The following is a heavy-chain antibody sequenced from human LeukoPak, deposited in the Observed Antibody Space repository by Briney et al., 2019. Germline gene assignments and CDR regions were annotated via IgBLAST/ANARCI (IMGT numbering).Heavy chain of an antibody. J-gene: IGHJ2*01. CDR2: IGVLGDT. D-gene: IGHD2-21*01. Sequence: QTGGSQRLSCGASGFTLSGYDLHWVRQTTGGGLEWVSAIGVLGDTYFADSAKGRFTISRENARNSVYLQMNSLRAGDTAVYYCAREYCGSASHCAGGLFFDLWGRGALVTVSS. CDR3: AREYCGSASHCAGGLFFDL. CDR1: GFTLSGYD. V-gene: IGHV3-13*01.